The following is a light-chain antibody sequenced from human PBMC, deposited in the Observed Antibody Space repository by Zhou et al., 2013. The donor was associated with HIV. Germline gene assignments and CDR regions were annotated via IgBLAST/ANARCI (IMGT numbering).Light chain of an antibody. CDR1: QGISSW. V-gene: IGKV1-5*03. Sequence: DIQMTQSPSSVSASVGDRVTITCRASQGISSWLAWYQQKPGKAPKLLIYKASNLESGVPSRFSGSGSGTEFTLTITSLQPDDFATYYCQQYHSYPLTFSGGTKVEI. CDR3: QQYHSYPLT. CDR2: KAS. J-gene: IGKJ4*01.